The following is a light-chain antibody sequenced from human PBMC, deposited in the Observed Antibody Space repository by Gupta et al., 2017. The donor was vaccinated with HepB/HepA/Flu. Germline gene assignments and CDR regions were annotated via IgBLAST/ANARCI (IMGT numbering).Light chain of an antibody. CDR2: WAS. V-gene: IGKV4-1*01. Sequence: DIVMTHSPASLAASLGERATINCKSSQSVLYSSNNKNYLAWYQQKPGQPPKLLIYWASTRESGVPDRFSGSGSGTDFTLTISSLQAEDGAVYYCQQYYSTLFTFGPGTKVDIK. CDR3: QQYYSTLFT. CDR1: QSVLYSSNNKNY. J-gene: IGKJ3*01.